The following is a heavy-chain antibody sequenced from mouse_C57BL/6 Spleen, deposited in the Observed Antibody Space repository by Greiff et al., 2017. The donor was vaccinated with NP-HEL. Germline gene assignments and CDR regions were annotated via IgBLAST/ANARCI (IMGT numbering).Heavy chain of an antibody. V-gene: IGHV7-3*01. CDR3: ARSWGDDGRVAY. CDR2: IRNKANGYTT. Sequence: DVKLVESGGGLVQPGGSLSLSCAASGFTFTDYYMSWVRQPPGKALEWLGFIRNKANGYTTEYSASVKGRFTISRDNSQSILYLQMNALRAEDSATCYCARSWGDDGRVAYWGQGTLVTVSA. J-gene: IGHJ3*01. CDR1: GFTFTDYY. D-gene: IGHD1-2*01.